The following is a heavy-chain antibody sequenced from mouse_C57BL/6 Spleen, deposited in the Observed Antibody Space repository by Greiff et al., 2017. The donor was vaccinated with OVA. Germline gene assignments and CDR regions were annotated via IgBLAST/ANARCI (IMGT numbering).Heavy chain of an antibody. CDR1: GFSLTSYG. D-gene: IGHD2-4*01. J-gene: IGHJ4*01. V-gene: IGHV2-2*01. CDR2: IWSGGST. Sequence: QVQLKESGPGLVQPSQSLSITCTVSGFSLTSYGVHWVRQSPGKGLEWLGVIWSGGSTDYNAAFISRLSISKDNSKSQVFFKMNSLQADDTAIYYCARNLGDYDRNYAMDYWGQGTSVTVSS. CDR3: ARNLGDYDRNYAMDY.